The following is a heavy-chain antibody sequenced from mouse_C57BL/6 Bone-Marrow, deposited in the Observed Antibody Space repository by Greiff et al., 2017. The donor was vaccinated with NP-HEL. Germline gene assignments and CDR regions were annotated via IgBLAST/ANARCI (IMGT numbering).Heavy chain of an antibody. J-gene: IGHJ2*01. V-gene: IGHV1-55*01. CDR3: ASHSTMVTTNDY. CDR2: IYPGSGST. CDR1: GYTFTSYW. D-gene: IGHD2-2*01. Sequence: QVQLQQPGAELVKPGASVKMSCKASGYTFTSYWITWVKQRPGQGLEWIGDIYPGSGSTNYNEKFKSKATLTVDTSSSTAYMQLSSLTSEDSAVYYCASHSTMVTTNDYWGQGTTLTVSS.